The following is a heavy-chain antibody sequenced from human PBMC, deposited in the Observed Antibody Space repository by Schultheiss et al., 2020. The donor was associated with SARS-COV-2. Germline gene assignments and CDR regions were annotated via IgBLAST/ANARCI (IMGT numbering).Heavy chain of an antibody. Sequence: GGSLRLSCAASGFTFGDYAMSWVRQAPGKGLEWVSYISSSGSTIYYADSVKGRFTISRDNAKNSLYLQMNSLRAEDTAVYYCARGSSWPRYFDYWGQGTLVTVSS. V-gene: IGHV3-48*03. CDR2: ISSSGSTI. CDR1: GFTFGDYA. CDR3: ARGSSWPRYFDY. D-gene: IGHD6-13*01. J-gene: IGHJ4*02.